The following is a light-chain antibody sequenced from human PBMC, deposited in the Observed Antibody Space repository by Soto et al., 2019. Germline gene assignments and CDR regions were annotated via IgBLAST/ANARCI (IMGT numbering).Light chain of an antibody. CDR3: TSYTSSNTLVV. Sequence: QSVLTQPASVSGSPGQSITISCTGTSSDIGGYNYVSWYQQQPGKAPKLMIYEVSTRPSGVSNRFSGSKSGNTAALNISGLQAEDEADYYCTSYTSSNTLVVFCGGTKLTVL. CDR1: SSDIGGYNY. J-gene: IGLJ2*01. V-gene: IGLV2-14*01. CDR2: EVS.